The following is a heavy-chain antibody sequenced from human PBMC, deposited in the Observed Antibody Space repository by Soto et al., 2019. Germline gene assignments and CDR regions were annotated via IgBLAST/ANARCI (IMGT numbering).Heavy chain of an antibody. CDR1: GGSISSGGYY. V-gene: IGHV4-31*03. Sequence: QVQLQESGPGLVKPSQTLSLTCTVSGGSISSGGYYWSWIRQHPGKGLEWIGYISSSGSTYYNPSLKSRVSISVDTSKNQFSLKLSSVTAADTAVYYCARVVQLWYHCDYWGQGTLVTVSS. CDR3: ARVVQLWYHCDY. J-gene: IGHJ4*02. CDR2: ISSSGST. D-gene: IGHD5-18*01.